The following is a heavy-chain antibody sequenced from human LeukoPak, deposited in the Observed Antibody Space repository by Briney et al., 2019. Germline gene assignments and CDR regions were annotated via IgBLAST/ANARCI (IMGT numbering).Heavy chain of an antibody. J-gene: IGHJ6*03. V-gene: IGHV1-18*01. CDR2: ISAYNGNT. CDR1: GGTFSSYA. CDR3: ARGRVSSSTWYSTYYYFFYMDF. D-gene: IGHD4-11*01. Sequence: ASVKVSCKASGGTFSSYAISWVRQAPGQGLEWMGWISAYNGNTNYAQKLQGRVTMTTDTSTSTAYMELRSLRSEDTDVYFCARGRVSSSTWYSTYYYFFYMDFWGKGTTVTVSS.